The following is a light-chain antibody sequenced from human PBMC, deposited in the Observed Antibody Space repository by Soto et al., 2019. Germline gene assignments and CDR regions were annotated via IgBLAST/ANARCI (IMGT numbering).Light chain of an antibody. Sequence: DIQMTQSPSSLSASVGDRVTITCRASQSISNYLNWYQQKPGKAPKFLIYAASSLQSGVPSRFSGRGSGTDFTLTISSLQPEDFAIYFCQQSYSTPLTFDGGTKVDIK. CDR1: QSISNY. J-gene: IGKJ4*01. CDR3: QQSYSTPLT. CDR2: AAS. V-gene: IGKV1-39*01.